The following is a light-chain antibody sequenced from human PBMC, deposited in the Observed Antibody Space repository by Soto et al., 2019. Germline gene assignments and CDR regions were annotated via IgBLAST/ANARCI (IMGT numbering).Light chain of an antibody. CDR1: QSVGSD. CDR3: HQYGNSPQT. J-gene: IGKJ1*01. CDR2: GAS. V-gene: IGKV3-20*01. Sequence: ELVLTQSPAPLSVSPGERATLSCRASQSVGSDLAWYQQKPGQAPRLVIYGASSRATGIPDRFSGSGSGTVFTLTINILEPDDFAVYYCHQYGNSPQTFGQGTKVDIK.